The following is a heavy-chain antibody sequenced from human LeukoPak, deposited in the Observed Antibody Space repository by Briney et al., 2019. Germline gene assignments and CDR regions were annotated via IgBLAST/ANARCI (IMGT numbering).Heavy chain of an antibody. D-gene: IGHD6-19*01. Sequence: PGGSLRLSRVASGFIFSSHSMSWVRQAPGKGLEWVSFISLSSSYIYYTDSVKGRFTISRDNAKNSLSLQMNSLRAEDTAVYYCARGQAVGTDDWYFDLWGRGTLVTVSS. CDR1: GFIFSSHS. CDR3: ARGQAVGTDDWYFDL. CDR2: ISLSSSYI. J-gene: IGHJ2*01. V-gene: IGHV3-21*01.